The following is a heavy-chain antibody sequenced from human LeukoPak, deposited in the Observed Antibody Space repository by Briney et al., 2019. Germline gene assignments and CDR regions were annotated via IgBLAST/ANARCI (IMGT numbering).Heavy chain of an antibody. CDR2: IRYDGSNK. J-gene: IGHJ3*02. CDR1: GFTFSSYG. D-gene: IGHD6-6*01. CDR3: AKGNVRAAPAFDI. Sequence: GGSLRLSCAASGFTFSSYGMHWVRQAPGKGLEWVAFIRYDGSNKYYADSVKGRFTISRDNSKNTLYLQMNSLRAEDTAVYYCAKGNVRAAPAFDIWGQGTMVTVSS. V-gene: IGHV3-30*02.